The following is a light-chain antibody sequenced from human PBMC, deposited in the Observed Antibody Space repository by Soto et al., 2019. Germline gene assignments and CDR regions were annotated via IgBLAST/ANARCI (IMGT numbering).Light chain of an antibody. J-gene: IGKJ1*01. Sequence: MHLSQSSSSLSASVGDIVTIPCWASQSISSYLNWYQQTPGKAPKILIYAASSLQSGVPSRFSGSGYGTDFNLTISSLQTEDFATYYCQQSYSTPRTFGQGTKVDIK. CDR2: AAS. V-gene: IGKV1-39*01. CDR1: QSISSY. CDR3: QQSYSTPRT.